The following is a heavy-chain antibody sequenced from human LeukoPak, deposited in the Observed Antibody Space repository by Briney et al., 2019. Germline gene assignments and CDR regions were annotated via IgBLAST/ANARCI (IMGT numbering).Heavy chain of an antibody. J-gene: IGHJ4*02. CDR2: ISAYNGNT. D-gene: IGHD3-10*01. CDR1: GYTFTSYG. V-gene: IGHV1-18*01. Sequence: APVKVSCKASGYTFTSYGISWVRQAPGQGLEWMGWISAYNGNTNYAQKLQGRVTMTTDTSTSTAYMELRSLGSDDTAVYYCARDNYGSGSYYNPAVDYWGQGTLVTVSS. CDR3: ARDNYGSGSYYNPAVDY.